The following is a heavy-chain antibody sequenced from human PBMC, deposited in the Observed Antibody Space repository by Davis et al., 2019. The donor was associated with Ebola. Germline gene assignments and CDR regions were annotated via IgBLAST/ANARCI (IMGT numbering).Heavy chain of an antibody. D-gene: IGHD6-19*01. J-gene: IGHJ4*02. Sequence: AASVKVSCKASGGTFSSYAISWVRQAPGQGLEWMGRIIPILGIANYAQKSQGRVTITADKSTSTAYMELSSLRSEDTAVYYCARNSGIAVAGTGFYFDYWGQGTLVTVSS. CDR1: GGTFSSYA. CDR2: IIPILGIA. V-gene: IGHV1-69*04. CDR3: ARNSGIAVAGTGFYFDY.